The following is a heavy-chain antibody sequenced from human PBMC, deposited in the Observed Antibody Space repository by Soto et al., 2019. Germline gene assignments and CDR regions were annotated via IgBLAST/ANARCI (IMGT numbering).Heavy chain of an antibody. D-gene: IGHD5-18*01. V-gene: IGHV3-23*01. CDR1: GFTFSSYA. Sequence: GGSLRLSCAASGFTFSSYAMSWVRQAPGKGLEWVSAISGSGGSTYYADSVKGRFTISRDNSKNTLYLQMNSLRAEDTAVYYCAKDPSRIQLWSKLFDYWGQGTLVTVSS. J-gene: IGHJ4*02. CDR3: AKDPSRIQLWSKLFDY. CDR2: ISGSGGST.